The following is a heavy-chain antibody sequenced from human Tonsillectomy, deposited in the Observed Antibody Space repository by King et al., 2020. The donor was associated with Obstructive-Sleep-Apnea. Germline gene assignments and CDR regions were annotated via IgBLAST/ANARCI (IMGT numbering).Heavy chain of an antibody. J-gene: IGHJ4*02. CDR3: ARDYGWLQLSF. D-gene: IGHD5-24*01. CDR1: GFTFSSYG. V-gene: IGHV3-33*01. Sequence: VQLVESGGGVVQPGRSLRLSCAASGFTFSSYGMHWVRQAPGKGLEWVAVIWYDGSNKYYADSVKGRFTISRDNSKNTLYLQMNSLRAEDAAVYYCARDYGWLQLSFWGQGTLVTVSS. CDR2: IWYDGSNK.